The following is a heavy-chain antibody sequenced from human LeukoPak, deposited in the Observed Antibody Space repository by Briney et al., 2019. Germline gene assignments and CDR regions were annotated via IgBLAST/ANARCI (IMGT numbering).Heavy chain of an antibody. CDR1: GGSIRYYY. CDR3: ARKGGLFDY. Sequence: SETLSLTCTVSGGSIRYYYWSWIRQSPGKGLEWIGYIYYNGSTNYNPSLKSRVTISVDMSKNQFSLKMSSVTAADTAVYHCARKGGLFDYWGQGRLVTVSS. V-gene: IGHV4-59*01. CDR2: IYYNGST. J-gene: IGHJ4*02. D-gene: IGHD2-15*01.